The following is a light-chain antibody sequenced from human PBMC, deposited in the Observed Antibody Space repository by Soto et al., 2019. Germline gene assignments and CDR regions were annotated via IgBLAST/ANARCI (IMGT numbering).Light chain of an antibody. CDR3: QQYYSAPIT. CDR2: WAS. CDR1: QRVLSSSNNKNY. J-gene: IGKJ5*01. V-gene: IGKV4-1*01. Sequence: DIVMTQSPDSLAVSLGERATINCKSSQRVLSSSNNKNYLAWYQQKPGQPPKLLIYWASTRESGVPDRFSGSGSGTDFTLTISSLQAEDVAVYYCQQYYSAPITFSQGTRLEIK.